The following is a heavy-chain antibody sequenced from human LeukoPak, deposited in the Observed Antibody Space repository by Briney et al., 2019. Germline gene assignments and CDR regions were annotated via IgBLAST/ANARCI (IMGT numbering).Heavy chain of an antibody. Sequence: GGSLRLSCAASGFTFSSYSMNWVRQAPGKGLEWVSSISSSSSYIYYADSVKGRFTISRDNSKNTLYLQMNSLRAEDTAVYYCAKGGATGKDYWGQGTLVTVSS. V-gene: IGHV3-21*01. CDR2: ISSSSSYI. D-gene: IGHD1-26*01. J-gene: IGHJ4*02. CDR3: AKGGATGKDY. CDR1: GFTFSSYS.